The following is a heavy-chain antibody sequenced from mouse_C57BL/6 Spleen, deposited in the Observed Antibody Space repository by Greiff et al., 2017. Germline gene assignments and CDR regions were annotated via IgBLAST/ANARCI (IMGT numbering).Heavy chain of an antibody. CDR2: IDPEDGET. V-gene: IGHV14-2*01. CDR3: ARTTVVATKGDYFDY. CDR1: GFNIKDYY. D-gene: IGHD1-1*01. Sequence: DVKLQESGAELVKPGASVKLSCTASGFNIKDYYMHWVKQRTEQGLEWIGRIDPEDGETKYAPKFQGKATITADTSSNTAYLQLSSLTSEDTAVYYCARTTVVATKGDYFDYWGQGTTLTVSS. J-gene: IGHJ2*01.